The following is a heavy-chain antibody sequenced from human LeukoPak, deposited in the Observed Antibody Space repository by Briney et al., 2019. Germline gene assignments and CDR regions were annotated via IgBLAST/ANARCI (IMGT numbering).Heavy chain of an antibody. J-gene: IGHJ4*02. D-gene: IGHD3-22*01. CDR3: AKGHIDSGGYYYFDQ. Sequence: GGSLRLSCAASRFTFTTYAMSWVRQAPGKGLEWVSSISGSGGSTNYADSVKGRFTISRDNSRNTVSLQMNSLRAEGTAIYYCAKGHIDSGGYYYFDQWGQGTLVTVSS. V-gene: IGHV3-23*01. CDR2: ISGSGGST. CDR1: RFTFTTYA.